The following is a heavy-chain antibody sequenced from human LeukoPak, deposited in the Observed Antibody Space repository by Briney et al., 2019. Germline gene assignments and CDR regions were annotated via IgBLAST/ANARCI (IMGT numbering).Heavy chain of an antibody. CDR3: ASTYSSSLPSPAYNWFDP. D-gene: IGHD6-13*01. CDR2: ISSSRSYI. Sequence: PGGSLRLSCAASGFTFSSYSMNWVRQAPGKGLEWVSSISSSRSYIYYADSVKGGFTISRENAKKSLYLQMNSVRDKETAVYNCASTYSSSLPSPAYNWFDPWGQGTLVTVSS. J-gene: IGHJ5*02. V-gene: IGHV3-21*01. CDR1: GFTFSSYS.